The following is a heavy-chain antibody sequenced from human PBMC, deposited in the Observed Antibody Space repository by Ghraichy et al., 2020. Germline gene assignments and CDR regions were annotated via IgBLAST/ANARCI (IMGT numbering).Heavy chain of an antibody. CDR2: IYYSGST. CDR1: GGSISSYY. D-gene: IGHD2-2*01. J-gene: IGHJ5*02. V-gene: IGHV4-59*01. CDR3: ARAGSADIVVVPAAIGPYNWFDP. Sequence: SETLSLTCTVSGGSISSYYWSWIRQPPGKGLEWIGYIYYSGSTNYNPSLKSRVTISVDTSKNQFSLKLSSVTAADTAVYYCARAGSADIVVVPAAIGPYNWFDPGGQGTLVTVSS.